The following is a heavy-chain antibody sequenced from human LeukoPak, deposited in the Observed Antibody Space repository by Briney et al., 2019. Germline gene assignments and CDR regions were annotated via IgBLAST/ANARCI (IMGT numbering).Heavy chain of an antibody. CDR2: ISGSGSIT. J-gene: IGHJ4*02. D-gene: IGHD3-10*01. V-gene: IGHV3-23*01. Sequence: PGGSLRLSCAASGFTFNNYAMNWVRQAPGKGLEWVSSISGSGSITYYADSVKGRFTISRDTSKNTLWLQMNSLRVDDTALYYCARSLGGDYGSGSYYVVFDSWGQGTLVTVSS. CDR3: ARSLGGDYGSGSYYVVFDS. CDR1: GFTFNNYA.